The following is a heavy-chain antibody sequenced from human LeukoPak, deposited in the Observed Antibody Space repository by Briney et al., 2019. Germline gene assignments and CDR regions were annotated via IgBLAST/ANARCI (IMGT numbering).Heavy chain of an antibody. V-gene: IGHV3-15*01. CDR1: GFTFSDYY. CDR2: IKSKTDGGTT. CDR3: TTRGAWYSQLWLSSRLYYFDY. J-gene: IGHJ4*02. D-gene: IGHD5-18*01. Sequence: NTGGSLRLSCAASGFTFSDYYMSWVRQAPGKGLEWVGRIKSKTDGGTTDYAAPVKGRFTISRDDSKNTLYLQMNSLKTEDTAVYYCTTRGAWYSQLWLSSRLYYFDYWGQGTLVTVSS.